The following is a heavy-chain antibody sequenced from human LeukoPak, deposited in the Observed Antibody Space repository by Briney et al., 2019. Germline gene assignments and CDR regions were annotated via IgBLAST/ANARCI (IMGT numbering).Heavy chain of an antibody. V-gene: IGHV4-59*12. D-gene: IGHD4-17*01. CDR3: ARDGDYAWFDP. Sequence: SETLSLTCTVSGGSINSYYWSWIRQPPGKGLEWIGYIYHSGSTYYNPSLKSRVTISVDRSKNQFSLKLSSVTAADTAVYYCARDGDYAWFDPWGQGTLVTVSS. J-gene: IGHJ5*02. CDR2: IYHSGST. CDR1: GGSINSYY.